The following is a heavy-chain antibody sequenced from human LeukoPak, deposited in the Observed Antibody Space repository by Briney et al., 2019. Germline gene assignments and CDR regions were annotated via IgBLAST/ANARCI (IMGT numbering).Heavy chain of an antibody. Sequence: GGSLRLSCAASGFTFSSYGMHWVRQAPGKGLEWVAFIRYDGSNKYYADSVKGRFTISRDNSKNTLYLQMNSLRAEDTAVYYCAKLGSSWYGYIDYWGQGTLVTVSS. CDR3: AKLGSSWYGYIDY. CDR1: GFTFSSYG. CDR2: IRYDGSNK. V-gene: IGHV3-30*02. D-gene: IGHD6-13*01. J-gene: IGHJ4*02.